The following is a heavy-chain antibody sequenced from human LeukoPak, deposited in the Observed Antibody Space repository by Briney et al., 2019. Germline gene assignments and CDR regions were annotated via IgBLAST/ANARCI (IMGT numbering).Heavy chain of an antibody. CDR3: ARAQWPGRPHEYYFDY. CDR2: ISAYNGNT. V-gene: IGHV1-18*01. D-gene: IGHD3-10*01. Sequence: ASVKVSCKASGYTFTSYGISWVRRAPGQGLEWMGWISAYNGNTNYTQKLQGRVTMTTDTSTSTAYMELRSVRSDDTAVYYCARAQWPGRPHEYYFDYWGQGALVTVSS. CDR1: GYTFTSYG. J-gene: IGHJ4*02.